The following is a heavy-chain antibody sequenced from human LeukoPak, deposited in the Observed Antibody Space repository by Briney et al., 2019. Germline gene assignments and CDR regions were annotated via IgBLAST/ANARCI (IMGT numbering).Heavy chain of an antibody. Sequence: SETLSLTCTVSGGSINTYYWSWIRQPPGKGLEWIGYVYSSGSTNYNPSLKSRVTISVDTSKNQFSLKLSSVTAADTAVYYCARRAVGFDYWGQGTLVTVSS. CDR1: GGSINTYY. V-gene: IGHV4-59*01. CDR3: ARRAVGFDY. D-gene: IGHD4-23*01. J-gene: IGHJ4*02. CDR2: VYSSGST.